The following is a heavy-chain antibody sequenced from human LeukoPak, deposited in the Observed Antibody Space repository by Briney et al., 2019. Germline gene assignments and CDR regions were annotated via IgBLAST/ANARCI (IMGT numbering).Heavy chain of an antibody. J-gene: IGHJ4*02. CDR2: ISWNSGSI. CDR3: AKDLGYDSSQFFDY. Sequence: GGSLRLSCAASGFTFDDYAMRWVRQAPGKGLEWVSGISWNSGSIGYADSVKGRFTISRDNAKNSLYLQMNSLRAEDTALYYCAKDLGYDSSQFFDYWGQGTLVTVSS. V-gene: IGHV3-9*01. D-gene: IGHD3-22*01. CDR1: GFTFDDYA.